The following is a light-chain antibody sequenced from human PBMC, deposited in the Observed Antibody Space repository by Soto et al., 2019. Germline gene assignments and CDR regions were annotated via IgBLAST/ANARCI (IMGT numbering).Light chain of an antibody. V-gene: IGKV3-11*01. CDR1: QSVSSS. CDR3: QQYGSSGT. CDR2: DAS. Sequence: EIVLTQSPATLSLSPGERATLSCRASQSVSSSLAWYQQKFGQAPRLLIYDASNRATGIPARFSGSGSGTDFTLTISRLEPEDFAVYYCQQYGSSGTFGQGTKVDIK. J-gene: IGKJ1*01.